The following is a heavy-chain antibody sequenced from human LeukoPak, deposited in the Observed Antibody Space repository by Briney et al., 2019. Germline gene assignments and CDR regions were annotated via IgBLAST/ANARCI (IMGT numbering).Heavy chain of an antibody. CDR1: GFTVSSNY. J-gene: IGHJ4*02. Sequence: GGSLRLSCAASGFTVSSNYMSWVRQAPGKGLEWVSVIYSGGSTYYADSVKGRFTISRDNSKNTLYLQMNSLRAEDTAVYYCARVGSNSSSWYYFDYWGQGTLVTVSS. V-gene: IGHV3-53*01. CDR3: ARVGSNSSSWYYFDY. CDR2: IYSGGST. D-gene: IGHD6-13*01.